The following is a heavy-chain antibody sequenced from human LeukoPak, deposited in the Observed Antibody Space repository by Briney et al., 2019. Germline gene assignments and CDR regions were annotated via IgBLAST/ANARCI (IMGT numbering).Heavy chain of an antibody. CDR2: IKEDGSTK. CDR3: ARDGGYCSGITCPGDL. CDR1: GFNLGAFW. D-gene: IGHD2-2*01. J-gene: IGHJ4*02. Sequence: GGSLRLSCAASGFNLGAFWMSWVRQAPGKGLEWVANIKEDGSTKFYVDSVKGRFTISRDNAKNSLYLQMNSLRAEDTAMYFCARDGGYCSGITCPGDLWGQGTLVTVSP. V-gene: IGHV3-7*01.